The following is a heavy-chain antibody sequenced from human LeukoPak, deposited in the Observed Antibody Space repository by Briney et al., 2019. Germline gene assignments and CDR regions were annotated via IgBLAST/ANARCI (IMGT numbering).Heavy chain of an antibody. J-gene: IGHJ4*02. V-gene: IGHV3-11*01. CDR3: ARVDPGGYSYGYFDY. CDR2: ISSSGSTI. CDR1: GFTFSDYY. Sequence: GGSLRLSCAATGFTFSDYYMSWIRQAPGKGLEWVSYISSSGSTIYYADSVKGRFTISRDNAKNSLYLQMNSLRAEDTAVYYCARVDPGGYSYGYFDYWGQGTLVTVSS. D-gene: IGHD5-18*01.